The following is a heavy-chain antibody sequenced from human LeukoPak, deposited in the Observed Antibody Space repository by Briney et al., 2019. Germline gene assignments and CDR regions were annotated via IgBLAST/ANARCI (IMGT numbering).Heavy chain of an antibody. CDR1: GGSISSGDYY. D-gene: IGHD3-3*01. Sequence: SETLSLTCTVSGGSISSGDYYWSWIRQPPGKGLEWIGYIYYSGSTYYNPSLKSRVTISVDTSKNQFSLKMTSATAADTAVYYCARGGLRFGFDTWGQGTLVTVSS. CDR2: IYYSGST. J-gene: IGHJ5*02. V-gene: IGHV4-30-4*08. CDR3: ARGGLRFGFDT.